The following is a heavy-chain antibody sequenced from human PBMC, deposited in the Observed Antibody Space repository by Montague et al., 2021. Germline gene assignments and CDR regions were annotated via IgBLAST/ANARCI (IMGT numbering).Heavy chain of an antibody. Sequence: SETLSLTCTVSGGSISSTSHYWDWIRQPPGKGLEWIGTFYSGGNTYYNPALKSRVSISADTSNNQFSPKLHSVTAADTAVYFCARARITGTTTPLDYWGQGTRVIVSS. J-gene: IGHJ4*02. CDR3: ARARITGTTTPLDY. CDR2: FYSGGNT. CDR1: GGSISSTSHY. D-gene: IGHD1/OR15-1a*01. V-gene: IGHV4-39*01.